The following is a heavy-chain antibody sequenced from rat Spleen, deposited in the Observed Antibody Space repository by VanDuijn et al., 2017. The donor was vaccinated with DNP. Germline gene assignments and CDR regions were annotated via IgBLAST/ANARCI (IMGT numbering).Heavy chain of an antibody. CDR2: ITYDGGGT. J-gene: IGHJ1*01. Sequence: EVQLVESGGGLVQPGRSLKLSCAASGFTFSDYYMAWVRQAPTKGLEWVTYITYDGGGTYYRDSVKGRFTLSRDSPNNSLFLQMDSLRSEDTATYYCATLYSAETSHYWYFDFWGPGTMVTVSS. D-gene: IGHD3-3*01. CDR1: GFTFSDYY. CDR3: ATLYSAETSHYWYFDF. V-gene: IGHV5-20*01.